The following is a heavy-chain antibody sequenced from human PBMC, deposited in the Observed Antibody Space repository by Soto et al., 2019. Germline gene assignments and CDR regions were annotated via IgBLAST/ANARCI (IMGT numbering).Heavy chain of an antibody. Sequence: WGTLSLTCTVSGYSISSGYHWAWIRQPPGKGLEWLGSVHYSGNTYYNPSLKSRLTISVDKSKNQFSLNLSSVTAADTAVYYCARQDRVVAEGRWFDPWGQGTLVTVSS. D-gene: IGHD2-15*01. CDR3: ARQDRVVAEGRWFDP. J-gene: IGHJ5*02. CDR2: VHYSGNT. CDR1: GYSISSGYH. V-gene: IGHV4-38-2*02.